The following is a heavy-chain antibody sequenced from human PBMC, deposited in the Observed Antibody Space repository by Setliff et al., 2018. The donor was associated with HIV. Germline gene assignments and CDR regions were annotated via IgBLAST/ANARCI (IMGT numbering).Heavy chain of an antibody. CDR3: ATYSSSWPDY. Sequence: SAPLSLTCTVSGGSISSRAYYWGWIRQPPGKGLEWIGSIFYSGSNYDNPSLKSRVTISVDTSKDQFSLKLSSVTAADTAVYYCATYSSSWPDYWGQGTLVTVSS. CDR1: GGSISSRAYY. J-gene: IGHJ4*02. V-gene: IGHV4-39*01. D-gene: IGHD6-13*01. CDR2: IFYSGSN.